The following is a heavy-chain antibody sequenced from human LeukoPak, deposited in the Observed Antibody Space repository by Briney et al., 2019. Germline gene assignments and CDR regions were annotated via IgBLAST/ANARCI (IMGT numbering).Heavy chain of an antibody. V-gene: IGHV4-59*12. CDR2: IYYSGST. CDR1: GGSISSYY. D-gene: IGHD2-2*01. Sequence: SETLSLTCTVSGGSISSYYWSWIRQPPGKGLEWIGYIYYSGSTNYNPSLKSRVTISVDTSKNQFSLKLSSVTAADTAVYYCARVPRVVVVPAARRYVTTEDVWGKGTTVTVSS. CDR3: ARVPRVVVVPAARRYVTTEDV. J-gene: IGHJ6*04.